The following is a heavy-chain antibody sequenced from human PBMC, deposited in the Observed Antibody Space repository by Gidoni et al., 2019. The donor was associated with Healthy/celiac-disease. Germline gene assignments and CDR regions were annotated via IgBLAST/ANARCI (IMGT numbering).Heavy chain of an antibody. CDR1: GGSISSGGYY. D-gene: IGHD6-13*01. CDR3: AREQLVRGFDY. J-gene: IGHJ4*02. V-gene: IGHV4-31*03. Sequence: QVQLQESGPGLVKPSQTLSPTCTVPGGSISSGGYYWSWIRQHPGKGLEWIGYIYYSGSTYYNPSLKSRVTISVDTSKNQFSLKLSSVTAADTAVYYCAREQLVRGFDYWGQGTLVTVSS. CDR2: IYYSGST.